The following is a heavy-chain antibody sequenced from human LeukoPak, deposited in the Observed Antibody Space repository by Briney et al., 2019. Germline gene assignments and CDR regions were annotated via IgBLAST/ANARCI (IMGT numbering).Heavy chain of an antibody. CDR3: ARHSRVGSTWTHFDY. V-gene: IGHV5-51*01. Sequence: GESLKISCKGSGYSCSTYWIGWVRQMPGKGLEWMGIIYPGDSDTRSSPSFQGQVTISADKSISTAYLQWSSLKASDTAMYYCARHSRVGSTWTHFDYWGRGTLVTVSS. D-gene: IGHD1-26*01. J-gene: IGHJ4*02. CDR2: IYPGDSDT. CDR1: GYSCSTYW.